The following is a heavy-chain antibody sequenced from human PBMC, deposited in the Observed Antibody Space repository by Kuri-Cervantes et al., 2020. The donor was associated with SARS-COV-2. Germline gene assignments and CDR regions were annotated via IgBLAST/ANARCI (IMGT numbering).Heavy chain of an antibody. V-gene: IGHV1-58*02. CDR1: GFTFTSSA. CDR2: IVVGSGNT. D-gene: IGHD3-16*01. CDR3: ATWPPGDNWFDP. J-gene: IGHJ5*02. Sequence: SVKVSCKASGFTFTSSAMQWVRQARGQRLEWIGWIVVGSGNTNYAQKFQERVTITRDMSTSTAYMELSSLRSEDTAVYYCATWPPGDNWFDPWGQGTLVTVSS.